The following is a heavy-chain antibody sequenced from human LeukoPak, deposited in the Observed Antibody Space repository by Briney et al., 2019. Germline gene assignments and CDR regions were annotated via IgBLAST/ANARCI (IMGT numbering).Heavy chain of an antibody. Sequence: PSETLSLTCAVSGGSISSYYWNWIRQPAGKGLQWIGRIYTSGSTNYNPSLKSRVTMSVDTSKNQFSLKLSSVTAADTAVYYCARVGGSGSYYNVADYYGMDVWGQGTTVTVSS. D-gene: IGHD3-10*01. CDR1: GGSISSYY. J-gene: IGHJ6*02. V-gene: IGHV4-4*07. CDR2: IYTSGST. CDR3: ARVGGSGSYYNVADYYGMDV.